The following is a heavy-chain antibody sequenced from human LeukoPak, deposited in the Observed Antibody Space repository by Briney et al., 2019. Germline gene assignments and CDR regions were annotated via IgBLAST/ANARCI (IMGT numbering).Heavy chain of an antibody. J-gene: IGHJ4*02. Sequence: ASVKVSCKASGYTFTSYDINWVRQATGQGLERMGWMNPNSGNTGYAQKLQGRVTMTTDTSTSTAYMELRSLRSDDTAVYYCARSFGSGAFYFDYWGQGTLVTVSS. CDR1: GYTFTSYD. D-gene: IGHD1-26*01. CDR2: MNPNSGNT. CDR3: ARSFGSGAFYFDY. V-gene: IGHV1-8*01.